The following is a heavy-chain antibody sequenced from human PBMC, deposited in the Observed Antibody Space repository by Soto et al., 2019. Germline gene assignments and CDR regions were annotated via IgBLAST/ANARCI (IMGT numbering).Heavy chain of an antibody. CDR3: ARVPAAKPGMNWFDT. CDR1: GYTFTGYY. J-gene: IGHJ5*02. D-gene: IGHD2-2*01. CDR2: FDPEDGET. V-gene: IGHV1-24*01. Sequence: RASLKVYCKTAGYTFTGYYMRCGRHTNGKGLEWMGGFDPEDGETIYAQKFQGRVTMTEDTSTDTAYMELSSLRSEDTAVYYCARVPAAKPGMNWFDTWGQGTLVTVSS.